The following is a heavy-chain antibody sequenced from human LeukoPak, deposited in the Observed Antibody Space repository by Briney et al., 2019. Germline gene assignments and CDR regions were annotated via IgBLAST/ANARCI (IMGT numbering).Heavy chain of an antibody. CDR3: ARATSPIRFGQFNIDY. CDR2: TYYRSKWYN. CDR1: GDSVSSNSAA. D-gene: IGHD3-10*01. J-gene: IGHJ4*02. V-gene: IGHV6-1*01. Sequence: SQTLSLTCAISGDSVSSNSAAWNWIRQSPSRGLEWLGRTYYRSKWYNDYAVSVKSRISTNPDTSKNQFSLQLYSVTPEDTAVYFCARATSPIRFGQFNIDYWGQGTLVTVSS.